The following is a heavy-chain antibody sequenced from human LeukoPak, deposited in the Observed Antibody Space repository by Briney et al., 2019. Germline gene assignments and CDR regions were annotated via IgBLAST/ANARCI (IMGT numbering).Heavy chain of an antibody. Sequence: SGPTLVNPTQTLTLTCTFSGFSLSTSGMCVSWIRQPPGKALEWLARIDWDDDKYYSTSLKTRLTISKDTSKNQVVLTMTNMDPVDTATYYCARIRDSSGWYYFDYWGQGTLVTVSS. J-gene: IGHJ4*02. CDR2: IDWDDDK. D-gene: IGHD6-19*01. V-gene: IGHV2-70*11. CDR3: ARIRDSSGWYYFDY. CDR1: GFSLSTSGMC.